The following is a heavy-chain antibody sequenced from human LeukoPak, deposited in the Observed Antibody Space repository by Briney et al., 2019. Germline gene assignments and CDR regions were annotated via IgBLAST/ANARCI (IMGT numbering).Heavy chain of an antibody. CDR2: IYTSGSS. D-gene: IGHD3-10*01. J-gene: IGHJ4*02. CDR1: DDSITMYY. CDR3: TKGRGI. Sequence: SETLSLTCTVSDDSITMYYWTWIRQPAGKGLEWIGHIYTSGSSNYSPSLKSRVTISVDTSKNQFSLKLTSVTAADTAVYYCTKGRGIWGQGTLVTVSS. V-gene: IGHV4-4*07.